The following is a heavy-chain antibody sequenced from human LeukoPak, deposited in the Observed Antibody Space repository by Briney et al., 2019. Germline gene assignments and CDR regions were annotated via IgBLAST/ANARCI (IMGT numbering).Heavy chain of an antibody. V-gene: IGHV3-20*04. J-gene: IGHJ4*02. D-gene: IGHD2-2*01. CDR2: VNRNGDGT. Sequence: PGGSLRLSCAASGFTFSSYAMSWVRQAPGKGLEWVAGVNRNGDGTAYGASVKGRFTISRDNAKKSLVLQMDSLRAEDTARYYCVRGNSSPRGFFDYWGQGTLVTVSS. CDR1: GFTFSSYA. CDR3: VRGNSSPRGFFDY.